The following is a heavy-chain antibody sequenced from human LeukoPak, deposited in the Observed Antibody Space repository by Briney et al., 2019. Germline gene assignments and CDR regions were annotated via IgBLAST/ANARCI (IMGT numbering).Heavy chain of an antibody. D-gene: IGHD1-14*01. J-gene: IGHJ4*02. CDR3: AREAVEPENFN. V-gene: IGHV1-69*13. CDR1: GGTFSSYA. Sequence: ASVKVSFKASGGTFSSYAISWVRQAPGQGLEWMGGIIPIFGTANYAQKFQGRVTITADESTSTAYMELSSLRSEDTAVYYCAREAVEPENFNWGQGTLVTVSS. CDR2: IIPIFGTA.